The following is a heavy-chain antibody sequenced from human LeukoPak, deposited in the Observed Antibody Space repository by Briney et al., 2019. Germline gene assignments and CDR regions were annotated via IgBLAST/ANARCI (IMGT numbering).Heavy chain of an antibody. J-gene: IGHJ4*02. V-gene: IGHV3-74*01. CDR1: GFTFSDYY. Sequence: GGSLRLSCAASGFTFSDYYMSWIRQAPGKGLVWVSRINSDGSSTSYADSVKGRFTISRDNAKNTLYLQMNSLRAEDTAVYYCARDSQEMGYSYGYVTFDYWGQGTLVTVSS. CDR3: ARDSQEMGYSYGYVTFDY. CDR2: INSDGSST. D-gene: IGHD5-18*01.